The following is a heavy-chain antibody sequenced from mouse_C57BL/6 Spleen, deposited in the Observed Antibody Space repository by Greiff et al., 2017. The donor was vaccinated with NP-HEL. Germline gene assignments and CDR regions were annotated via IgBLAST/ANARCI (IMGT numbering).Heavy chain of an antibody. V-gene: IGHV5-16*01. Sequence: EVKLMESEGGLVQPGSSMKLSCTASGFTFSDYYMAWVRQVPEKGLEWVANINYDGSSTYYLDSLKSRFIISRDNAKNILYLQMSSLKSEDTATYYCARDGYGNYGYFDVWGTGTTVTVSS. CDR3: ARDGYGNYGYFDV. CDR1: GFTFSDYY. D-gene: IGHD2-1*01. J-gene: IGHJ1*03. CDR2: INYDGSST.